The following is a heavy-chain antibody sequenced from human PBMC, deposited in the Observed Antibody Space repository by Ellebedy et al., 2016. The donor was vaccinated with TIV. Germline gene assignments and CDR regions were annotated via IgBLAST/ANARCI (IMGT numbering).Heavy chain of an antibody. V-gene: IGHV3-30*10. CDR2: ISNDGSDK. Sequence: PGGSLRLSCAASGFSFSTYALSWVRQAPGKGLEWVALISNDGSDKYYTASVKGRFSLSRDNSKSTVYLQMNSLKPEDTAVYYCARAEPIDFWGQGTLVTVSS. CDR1: GFSFSTYA. CDR3: ARAEPIDF. D-gene: IGHD1-14*01. J-gene: IGHJ4*02.